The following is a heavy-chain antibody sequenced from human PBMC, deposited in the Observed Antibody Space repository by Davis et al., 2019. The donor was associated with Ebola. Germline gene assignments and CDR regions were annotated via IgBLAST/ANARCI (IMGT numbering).Heavy chain of an antibody. CDR1: GYSFTSYW. V-gene: IGHV5-51*01. CDR3: ARRGEAAVAGTDY. J-gene: IGHJ4*02. D-gene: IGHD6-19*01. Sequence: GESLKISCQGSGYSFTSYWIGWVRQMPGKGLEWMGIIYPGDSDTRYSPSFQGQVTISADKSISTAYLQWSSLKASDTAMYYCARRGEAAVAGTDYWGQGTLVTVSS. CDR2: IYPGDSDT.